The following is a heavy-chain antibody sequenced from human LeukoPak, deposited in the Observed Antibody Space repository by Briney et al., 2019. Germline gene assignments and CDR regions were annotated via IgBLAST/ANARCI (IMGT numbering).Heavy chain of an antibody. D-gene: IGHD3-22*01. CDR1: GFTFSSSA. CDR3: AKALDYYDSSGYYSPGYLVDY. J-gene: IGHJ4*02. V-gene: IGHV3-23*01. CDR2: ISNNGGYT. Sequence: GGSLRLSCAASGFTFSSSAMSWVRQAPGKGLEWVSAISNNGGYTYYADSVQGRFTISRDNSKNTLYLQMNSLRAEDTAVYYCAKALDYYDSSGYYSPGYLVDYWGQGTLVTVSS.